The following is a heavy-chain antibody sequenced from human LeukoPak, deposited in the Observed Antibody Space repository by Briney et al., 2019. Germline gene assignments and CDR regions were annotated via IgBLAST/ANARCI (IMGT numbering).Heavy chain of an antibody. V-gene: IGHV4-59*01. CDR1: GGSISSYY. D-gene: IGHD2-15*01. J-gene: IGHJ3*02. Sequence: SETLSLTCTVSGGSISSYYWSWIRQPPGKGLEWIGYIYYSGSTNYNPSLKSRVTISVDTSKNQFSLKLSSVTAADTAVYYCARFMVGDAFDIWGKGTTVTVSS. CDR3: ARFMVGDAFDI. CDR2: IYYSGST.